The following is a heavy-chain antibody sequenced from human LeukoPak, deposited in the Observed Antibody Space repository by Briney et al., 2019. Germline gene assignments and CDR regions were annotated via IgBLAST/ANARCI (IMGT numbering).Heavy chain of an antibody. CDR1: RFTFSTYG. V-gene: IGHV3-33*01. J-gene: IGHJ6*02. D-gene: IGHD3-9*01. CDR3: ARSLTNYDRSPMDV. Sequence: PRGSLRLSCAPSRFTFSTYGMHWVRPAPRKGVEWVAFIWFDGDNKYYADSVKGRFTISRDNSKNTLYLQMNSVRAEDTAVYYCARSLTNYDRSPMDVWGQGTTVTVSS. CDR2: IWFDGDNK.